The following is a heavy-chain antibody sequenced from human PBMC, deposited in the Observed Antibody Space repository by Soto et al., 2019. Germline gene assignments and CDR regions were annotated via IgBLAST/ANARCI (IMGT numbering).Heavy chain of an antibody. D-gene: IGHD3-9*01. CDR3: AKGAVDPYYYYYGMDV. V-gene: IGHV3-23*01. J-gene: IGHJ6*02. CDR1: GFTFSSYA. CDR2: ISGSGGST. Sequence: EVQLLESGGGLVQPGGSLRLSCAASGFTFSSYAMSWVRQAPGKGLEWVSAISGSGGSTYYADSVNGRFTISRDNSKNTLYLQMNSLRAEDTAVYYCAKGAVDPYYYYYGMDVWGQGTTVTVSS.